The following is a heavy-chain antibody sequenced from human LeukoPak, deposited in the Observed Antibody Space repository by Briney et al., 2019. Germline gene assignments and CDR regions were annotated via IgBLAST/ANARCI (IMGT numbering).Heavy chain of an antibody. CDR2: IKEDGSEK. J-gene: IGHJ6*02. CDR1: GFAFSSYW. Sequence: PGGSLRLSCAASGFAFSSYWMSWVRQAPGKGLEWVANIKEDGSEKFYVDSVKGRFTVSRDNAENSLYLQMNSLRPEDTAVYYCTRYLMGVWGQGTTVTVSS. V-gene: IGHV3-7*01. CDR3: TRYLMGV.